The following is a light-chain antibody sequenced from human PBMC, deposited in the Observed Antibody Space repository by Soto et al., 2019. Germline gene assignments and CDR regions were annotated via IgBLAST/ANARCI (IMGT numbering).Light chain of an antibody. CDR1: QSISNW. CDR2: TAS. CDR3: QQYNTWWT. J-gene: IGKJ1*01. V-gene: IGKV1-5*03. Sequence: DMQMTQSPSTLSASVGDRVTITCRASQSISNWLAWYQQKPGKAPKLLIYTASNLESGVPSRFSGSGSGTEFTLTISSLQPDDFATYYCQQYNTWWTFGQGTKVEIK.